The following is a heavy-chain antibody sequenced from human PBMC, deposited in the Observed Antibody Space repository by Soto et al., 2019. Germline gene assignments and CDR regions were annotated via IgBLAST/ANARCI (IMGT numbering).Heavy chain of an antibody. Sequence: QVQLVQSGAEVKKPGASVKVSCKTSGYTFTSYHISWVRQAPGQGLEWMGWISAYNTDTNYAQKFQGRVTMTTDTVTSTAYLELRSLRSDDTAVYYCARDTPPTDYWGQGTLVTVSS. CDR3: ARDTPPTDY. J-gene: IGHJ4*02. CDR1: GYTFTSYH. V-gene: IGHV1-18*01. CDR2: ISAYNTDT.